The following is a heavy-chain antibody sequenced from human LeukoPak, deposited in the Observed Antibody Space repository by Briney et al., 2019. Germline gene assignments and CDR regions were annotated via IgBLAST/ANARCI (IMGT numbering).Heavy chain of an antibody. V-gene: IGHV3-23*01. CDR3: AKGAFDSSGYYGDAFDM. J-gene: IGHJ3*02. CDR1: GFTFSSYG. D-gene: IGHD3-22*01. Sequence: PGGSLRLSCAASGFTFSSYGMSWVRQAPGEGLEWVSSISGSGGSTYFADSVKGRFTISRDNTKNTLYLQMNSLRAEDTAVYYCAKGAFDSSGYYGDAFDMWGRGTMVTVSS. CDR2: ISGSGGST.